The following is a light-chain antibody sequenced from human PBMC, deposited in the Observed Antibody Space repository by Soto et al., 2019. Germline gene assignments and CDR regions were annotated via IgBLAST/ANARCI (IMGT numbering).Light chain of an antibody. Sequence: DIQMTQSPSSLTSSVGDIFTITCRASQGISDYLAWYQQRPGKGPNLLIYDASTLQSGIPSRFSGSRSVTDFTLTISSLQPEDVAPSYCQTYHSFPYTFGQGSRLEI. J-gene: IGKJ2*01. CDR3: QTYHSFPYT. CDR2: DAS. CDR1: QGISDY. V-gene: IGKV1-27*01.